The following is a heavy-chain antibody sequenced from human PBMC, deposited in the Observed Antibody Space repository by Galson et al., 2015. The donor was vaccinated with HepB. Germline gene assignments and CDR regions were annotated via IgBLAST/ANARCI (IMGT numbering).Heavy chain of an antibody. CDR1: GGSLHSYY. V-gene: IGHV4-59*12. J-gene: IGHJ4*02. CDR2: IYYSGIS. CDR3: ARDLPGISVAATGYFDF. Sequence: ETLSLTCSVSGGSLHSYYWSWIRQSPGKGLEWIGYIYYSGISSYNPSLKSRVTVSLDMSKNQFSLELTSVTAADTAVYYCARDLPGISVAATGYFDFWGQGTLVTVSS. D-gene: IGHD6-19*01.